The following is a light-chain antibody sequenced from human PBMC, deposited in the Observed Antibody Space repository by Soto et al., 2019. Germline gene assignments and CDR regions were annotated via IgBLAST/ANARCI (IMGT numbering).Light chain of an antibody. CDR1: QSINTY. J-gene: IGKJ5*01. V-gene: IGKV1-39*01. CDR3: QQSYNTPPFT. Sequence: DIQMTQSPSSLSASVGDRVTITCRASQSINTYLNWYQQKPGKAPKFLIHAASSLQSGVPSRFSGSGSGTFFTLTIRSLQPEDVATYDCQQSYNTPPFTFGQGTRMEIK. CDR2: AAS.